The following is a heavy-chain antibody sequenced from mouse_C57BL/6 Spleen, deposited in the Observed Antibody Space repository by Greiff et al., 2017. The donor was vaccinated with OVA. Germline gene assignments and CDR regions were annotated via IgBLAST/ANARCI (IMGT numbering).Heavy chain of an antibody. CDR1: GFSLTSYG. V-gene: IGHV2-5*01. J-gene: IGHJ3*01. Sequence: VQLQQSGPGLVQPSQSLSITCTVSGFSLTSYGVHWVRQSPGKGLEWLGVIWRGGSTDYNAAFMSRLSITKDNSKSQVFFKMNSLQADDTAIYYCAKPDDYDGGAWFAYWGQGTLVTVSA. CDR3: AKPDDYDGGAWFAY. CDR2: IWRGGST. D-gene: IGHD2-4*01.